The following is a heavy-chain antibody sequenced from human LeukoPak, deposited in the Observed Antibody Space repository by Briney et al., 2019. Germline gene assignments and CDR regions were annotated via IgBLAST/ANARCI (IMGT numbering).Heavy chain of an antibody. CDR1: GGSISSYY. D-gene: IGHD5-18*01. CDR2: IYTSGST. J-gene: IGHJ5*02. CDR3: ARGPRSYRSDWFDP. Sequence: SETLSFTCTVSGGSISSYYWSWIRQPAGKGLEWIGRIYTSGSTNYNPSLKSRVTMPVDTSKNQFSLKLSSVTAADTAVYYCARGPRSYRSDWFDPWGQGTLVTVSS. V-gene: IGHV4-4*07.